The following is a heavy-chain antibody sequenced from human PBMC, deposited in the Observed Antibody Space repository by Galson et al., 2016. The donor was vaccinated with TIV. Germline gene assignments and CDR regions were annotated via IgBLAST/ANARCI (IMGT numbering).Heavy chain of an antibody. CDR2: ISGYSGNT. J-gene: IGHJ4*02. CDR1: VYTFSSYS. V-gene: IGHV1-18*04. Sequence: SGKVSCKASVYTFSSYSINWVRQAPGQGLEWMGWISGYSGNTNYAQKFQGRVTMTTDTSTGTAYMELRSLRSDDTAVYYCARGATVTPYSFFDYWGQGTLVTVFS. CDR3: ARGATVTPYSFFDY. D-gene: IGHD4-17*01.